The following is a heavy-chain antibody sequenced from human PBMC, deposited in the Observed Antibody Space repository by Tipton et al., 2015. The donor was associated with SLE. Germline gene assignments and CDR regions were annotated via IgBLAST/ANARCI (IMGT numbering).Heavy chain of an antibody. D-gene: IGHD2-15*01. CDR3: ARDEGSWDWFDP. J-gene: IGHJ5*02. CDR1: GFTFSSYA. CDR2: ISGSGDIT. V-gene: IGHV3-23*01. Sequence: SLRLSCAASGFTFSSYAMSWVRQAPGKGLEWVSAISGSGDITYYADSVKGRFTISRDNSKNTLYLQMNSLRAEDTAVYYCARDEGSWDWFDPWGQGTLVTVSS.